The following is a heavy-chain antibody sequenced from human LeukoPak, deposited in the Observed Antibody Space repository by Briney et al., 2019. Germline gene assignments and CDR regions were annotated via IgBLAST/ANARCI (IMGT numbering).Heavy chain of an antibody. V-gene: IGHV3-23*01. D-gene: IGHD5-12*01. CDR3: AKDVRSGWLQAFDL. CDR2: ISGSIGST. Sequence: PGGSLRLSCAASGFTFSSYAVSWVRQAPGKGLEWVSAISGSIGSTYYADSVKGRFTISRDNSKNTLYLEMNSLRAEDTALYYCAKDVRSGWLQAFDLWGRGTLVTVSS. CDR1: GFTFSSYA. J-gene: IGHJ2*01.